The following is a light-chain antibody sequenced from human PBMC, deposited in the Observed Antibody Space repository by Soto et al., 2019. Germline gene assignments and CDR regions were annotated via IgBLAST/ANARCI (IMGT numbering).Light chain of an antibody. J-gene: IGLJ2*01. Sequence: QAVVTQPPSVSGAPGQRVTISCTGSSSNIGAGYDVHWYQQLPGTAPKLLIYGNSNRPSGVPDRFSGSKSGTSASLAITGLQAQYEADYFCQSYDCSLSGVVFVGSTNRTVL. CDR1: SSNIGAGYD. CDR3: QSYDCSLSGVV. CDR2: GNS. V-gene: IGLV1-40*01.